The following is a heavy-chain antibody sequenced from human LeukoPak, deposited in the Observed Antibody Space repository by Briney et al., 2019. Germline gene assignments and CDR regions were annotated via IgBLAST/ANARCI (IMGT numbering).Heavy chain of an antibody. J-gene: IGHJ3*02. D-gene: IGHD5-24*01. CDR2: INRGGST. CDR3: ARGLLDGYTHPAAFDI. Sequence: SETLSLTCAVYVGSFSGHYWSWIRQPPGKGLEWIGEINRGGSTNYNPSLKSRVTISVDTSKNQFSLKLSSVTAADTAVYYCARGLLDGYTHPAAFDIWGQGTMVTVSS. CDR1: VGSFSGHY. V-gene: IGHV4-34*01.